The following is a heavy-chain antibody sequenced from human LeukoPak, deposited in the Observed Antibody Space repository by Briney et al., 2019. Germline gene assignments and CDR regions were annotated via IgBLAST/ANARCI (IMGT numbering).Heavy chain of an antibody. CDR1: GGTFSNYA. V-gene: IGHV1-69*06. D-gene: IGHD1-14*01. CDR2: IIPIFGTA. J-gene: IGHJ4*02. Sequence: SVEVSCKASGGTFSNYAISWVRQAPGQGLEWMGGIIPIFGTANYAQKFRGRVTITADKSTRTAYMELSSLKAEDTAVYYCARGSMRNYFFDYWGQGTLVTVSS. CDR3: ARGSMRNYFFDY.